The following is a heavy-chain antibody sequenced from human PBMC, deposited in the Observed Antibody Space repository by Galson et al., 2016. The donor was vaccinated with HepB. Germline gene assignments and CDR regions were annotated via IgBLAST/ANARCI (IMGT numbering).Heavy chain of an antibody. J-gene: IGHJ4*02. D-gene: IGHD2/OR15-2a*01. CDR1: GGSVGSSYW. Sequence: SETLSLTCAVSGGSVGSSYWWSWVRQFPGRGLEWIGEIYPSGTTNCSPSLKSRVTLSVDKSKNQFSLKLTSVTAADTAVYYCARGRLSSRPFDYWGKGTLVTVSS. CDR2: IYPSGTT. CDR3: ARGRLSSRPFDY. V-gene: IGHV4-4*02.